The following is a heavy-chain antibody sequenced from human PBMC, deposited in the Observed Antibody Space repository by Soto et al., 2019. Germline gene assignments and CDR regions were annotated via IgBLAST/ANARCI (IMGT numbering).Heavy chain of an antibody. CDR3: TKRWDSGGSWGYDYKMDV. CDR1: GDSVSSNSAA. Sequence: PSQTLSLTCAISGDSVSSNSAAWNWIRQSPSRGLEWLGGTYYRSKWYNDYAVSVKSRITINPDTSKNQFSLQLSSVTAADTAVYYCTKRWDSGGSWGYDYKMDVWGQGTKVTVSS. D-gene: IGHD2-15*01. J-gene: IGHJ6*02. CDR2: TYYRSKWYN. V-gene: IGHV6-1*01.